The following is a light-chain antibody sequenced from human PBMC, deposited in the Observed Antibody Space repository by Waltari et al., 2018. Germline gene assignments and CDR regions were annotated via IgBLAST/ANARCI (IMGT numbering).Light chain of an antibody. CDR3: ASWHDSLSGPV. V-gene: IGLV1-47*01. J-gene: IGLJ1*01. CDR1: SSDIGGNF. CDR2: KDN. Sequence: QSLLTQPPSASGTPGHRVTISCSGSSSDIGGNFVYWYQQLPGTAPRLLIYKDNQRPSGVPDQFSAAKSGTSASLAIRGLRSEDEADYYCASWHDSLSGPVFGTGTRVTVL.